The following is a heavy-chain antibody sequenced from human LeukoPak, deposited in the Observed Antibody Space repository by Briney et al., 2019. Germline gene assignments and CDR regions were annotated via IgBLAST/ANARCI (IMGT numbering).Heavy chain of an antibody. CDR3: ARVPCYYDSSGYHYYFDY. Sequence: SLPLSLTGIVSGCSISSGSYYWSWIRQPAGKGLEWMGRIYTSGTTNYNPSLKSRVTISVDTSKKQFSLKLSSVTAADTAVYYCARVPCYYDSSGYHYYFDYWGQGTLVTVSS. D-gene: IGHD3-22*01. V-gene: IGHV4-61*02. CDR1: GCSISSGSYY. CDR2: IYTSGTT. J-gene: IGHJ4*02.